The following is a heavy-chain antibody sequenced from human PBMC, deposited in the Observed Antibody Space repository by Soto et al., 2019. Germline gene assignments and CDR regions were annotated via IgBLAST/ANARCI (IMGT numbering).Heavy chain of an antibody. CDR2: ISSTTTYI. J-gene: IGHJ4*02. CDR1: GFTFTRYS. Sequence: EVQLVESGGGLVKPGGSLRLSCAASGFTFTRYSMNWVLQAAGKGLEWVSSISSTTTYIYYGDSMKGRFTISRDNAKNPLYLEMNSLRAYDTAVYYCARESEDLTSNFDYWGQGTLVTVSS. CDR3: ARESEDLTSNFDY. V-gene: IGHV3-21*06.